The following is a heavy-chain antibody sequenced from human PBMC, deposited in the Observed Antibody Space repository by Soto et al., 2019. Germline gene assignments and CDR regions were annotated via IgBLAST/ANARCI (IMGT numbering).Heavy chain of an antibody. D-gene: IGHD6-19*01. CDR2: INANSGTT. Sequence: QVQLVQSGAEVKKPGAAVEVSCKASGYTFTSHYVHWVRQAPGQGLEWMGLINANSGTTSYAQKFKDRVTMTRDTSTSTVYMELSSLRFEDTAVYYCARDRNLETSAWARDYWGQGTLVTVSS. V-gene: IGHV1-46*03. CDR3: ARDRNLETSAWARDY. CDR1: GYTFTSHY. J-gene: IGHJ4*02.